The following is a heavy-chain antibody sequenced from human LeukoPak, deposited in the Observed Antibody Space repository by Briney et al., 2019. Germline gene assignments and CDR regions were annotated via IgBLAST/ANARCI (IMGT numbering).Heavy chain of an antibody. Sequence: PGGSLRLSCEASGFIFISYDMTWVRQAAGKGLEWVSTISLSSDRTYYADSVKGRFTISRGNSKNTLYLQMNSLRAEDTAVYYCAKVTYGSGTYGAFDYWGQGTLVTVSS. CDR2: ISLSSDRT. CDR3: AKVTYGSGTYGAFDY. J-gene: IGHJ4*02. CDR1: GFIFISYD. D-gene: IGHD3-10*01. V-gene: IGHV3-23*01.